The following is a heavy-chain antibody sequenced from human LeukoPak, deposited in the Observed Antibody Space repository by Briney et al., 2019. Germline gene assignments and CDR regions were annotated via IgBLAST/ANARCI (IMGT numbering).Heavy chain of an antibody. Sequence: GSLRLSFPASGFTLRNLLMHLVRPTPGKGPVLVSRISSDGSSRNYADPVKGRFTISRDNAKNTLYLQMNSLRAEDTAVYYCASASSHRIAAGGDYWGQGTLVTVSS. CDR1: GFTLRNLL. CDR3: ASASSHRIAAGGDY. D-gene: IGHD6-13*01. J-gene: IGHJ4*02. V-gene: IGHV3-74*01. CDR2: ISSDGSSR.